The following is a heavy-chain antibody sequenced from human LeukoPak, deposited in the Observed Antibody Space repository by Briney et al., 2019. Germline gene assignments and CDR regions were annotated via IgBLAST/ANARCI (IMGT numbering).Heavy chain of an antibody. CDR3: AREWGLESSGYYYAY. CDR1: GYTFTGYY. J-gene: IGHJ4*02. Sequence: AASVKVSCKASGYTFTGYYMHWVRQAPGQGFEWMGGITPIFGTANFAQKFQGRVSITADGSTSTAFMELSSLRSEDTAVYYCAREWGLESSGYYYAYWGQGTLVTVSS. D-gene: IGHD3-22*01. V-gene: IGHV1-69*13. CDR2: ITPIFGTA.